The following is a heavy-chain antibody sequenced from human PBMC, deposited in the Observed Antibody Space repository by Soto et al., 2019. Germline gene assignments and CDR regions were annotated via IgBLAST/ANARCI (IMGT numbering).Heavy chain of an antibody. CDR1: GGTFSSYT. CDR3: TTGIYDSSGYYWPDFDY. V-gene: IGHV1-69*02. J-gene: IGHJ4*02. CDR2: IIPILGIA. D-gene: IGHD3-22*01. Sequence: SVKVSCKASGGTFSSYTISWVRQAPGQGLEWMGRIIPILGIANYAQKFQGRVTITADKSTSTAYMELSSLKTEDTAVYYCTTGIYDSSGYYWPDFDYWGQGTLVTVSS.